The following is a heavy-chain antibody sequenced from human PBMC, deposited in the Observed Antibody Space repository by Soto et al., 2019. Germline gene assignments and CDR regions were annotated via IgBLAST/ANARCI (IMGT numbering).Heavy chain of an antibody. D-gene: IGHD2-8*01. CDR2: INWNGGST. J-gene: IGHJ3*02. CDR3: ARAAHGYCTNGVCPGAFDI. Sequence: GGSLRLSCAASGFTFDDYGMSWVRQAPGKGLEWVSGINWNGGSTGYADSVKGRFTISRDNAKNSLYLQMNSLRAEDTALYYCARAAHGYCTNGVCPGAFDIWGQGTMVTVSS. CDR1: GFTFDDYG. V-gene: IGHV3-20*04.